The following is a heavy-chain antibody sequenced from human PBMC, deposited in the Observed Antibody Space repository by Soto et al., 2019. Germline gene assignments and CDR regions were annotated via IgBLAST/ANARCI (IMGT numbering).Heavy chain of an antibody. CDR2: INPNSGGT. Sequence: GASVKVSCKASGYTFTGYYMHWVRQAPGQGLEWMGWINPNSGGTNYAQKFQGWVTMTRDTSISTAYMELSRLRSDDTAVYYCAREGEIAAAFNWFDPWGQGTLVTVSS. V-gene: IGHV1-2*04. CDR3: AREGEIAAAFNWFDP. D-gene: IGHD6-13*01. CDR1: GYTFTGYY. J-gene: IGHJ5*02.